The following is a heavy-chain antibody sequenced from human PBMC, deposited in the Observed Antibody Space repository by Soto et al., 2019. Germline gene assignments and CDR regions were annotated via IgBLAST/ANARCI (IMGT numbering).Heavy chain of an antibody. CDR1: GYSVSSSDYY. D-gene: IGHD2-15*01. CDR3: APLTVSLSGPYGIHV. J-gene: IGHJ6*02. CDR2: IFYSGLT. Sequence: SETLSLTCSVSGYSVSSSDYYWARIRQPPGKGLEWIGSIFYSGLTYYNPSLKSRVTLSVDTSKNHFPVRLNSVTAADTAVYYCAPLTVSLSGPYGIHVWGQGTTVTVSS. V-gene: IGHV4-39*01.